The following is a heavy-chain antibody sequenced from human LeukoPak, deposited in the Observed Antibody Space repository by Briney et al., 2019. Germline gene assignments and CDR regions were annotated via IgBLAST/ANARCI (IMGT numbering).Heavy chain of an antibody. Sequence: SETLSLTCTVSGGSISSSSYYWGWIRQPPGKGLEWIGSIYYSGSTYYNPSLKSRVTISVDTSKNQFSLKLSSVTAADTAVYYCARRIQMYSTMVRGVISGFDYWGQGTLVTVSS. CDR1: GGSISSSSYY. V-gene: IGHV4-39*01. CDR3: ARRIQMYSTMVRGVISGFDY. J-gene: IGHJ4*02. CDR2: IYYSGST. D-gene: IGHD3-10*01.